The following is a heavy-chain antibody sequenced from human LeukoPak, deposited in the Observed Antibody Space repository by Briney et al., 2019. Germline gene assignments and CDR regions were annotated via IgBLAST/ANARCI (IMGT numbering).Heavy chain of an antibody. J-gene: IGHJ4*02. D-gene: IGHD4-23*01. V-gene: IGHV4-59*08. CDR3: ARWNAVITSLDY. CDR1: GGTLNSFY. CDR2: VYYTGST. Sequence: SETLSLTCSVSGGTLNSFYWSWIRQPPGKGLEYIAYVYYTGSTKYKPSLRSRVTMSADTSKNQFSLKLNSVTAADTAVYYCARWNAVITSLDYWGQGILVAVSS.